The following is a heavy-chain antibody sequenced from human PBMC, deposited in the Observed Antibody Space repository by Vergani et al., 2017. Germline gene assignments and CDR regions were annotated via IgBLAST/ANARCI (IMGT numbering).Heavy chain of an antibody. D-gene: IGHD3-22*01. Sequence: EVQLVQPGAEVKKPGESLKISCQLSGYSFTNYWIGWVRQMPGKGLEWMGIIHPADSDTRYSPSFQGQVTISVDKSISTAYLQRSSLRASDSAMYYCARLYGRDSSGSKYFDYWGQGTLVTVSS. J-gene: IGHJ4*02. CDR1: GYSFTNYW. CDR2: IHPADSDT. CDR3: ARLYGRDSSGSKYFDY. V-gene: IGHV5-51*01.